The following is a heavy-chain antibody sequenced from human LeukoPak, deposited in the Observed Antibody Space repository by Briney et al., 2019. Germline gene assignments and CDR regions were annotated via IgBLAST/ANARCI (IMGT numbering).Heavy chain of an antibody. CDR2: ISGSGGST. CDR1: GFTFSSYA. V-gene: IGHV3-23*01. J-gene: IGHJ4*02. Sequence: GGSLRLSCAASGFTFSSYAMTWVRQAPRKGLGWVSVISGSGGSTYYADSVKGRFTISRDNSKNTLYLQMDSLRAEDTALYYCAKDHPQGDGYYDYWGQGTLVTVSS. D-gene: IGHD3-22*01. CDR3: AKDHPQGDGYYDY.